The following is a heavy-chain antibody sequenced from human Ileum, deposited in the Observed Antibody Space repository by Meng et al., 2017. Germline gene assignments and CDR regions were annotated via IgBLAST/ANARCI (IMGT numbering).Heavy chain of an antibody. J-gene: IGHJ5*01. V-gene: IGHV4-4*02. Sequence: LQESCPGLVKPSGTLSLPCAVSVGSIRSRHWWTWVRQAPGKGLEWIGEIYHSGSPNYNPSLKSRVTISVDKSQNQFSLKLNSVTAADTAVYYCARAVGGPASMSGWFDPWGQGTLVTVSS. CDR1: VGSIRSRHW. D-gene: IGHD2-2*01. CDR2: IYHSGSP. CDR3: ARAVGGPASMSGWFDP.